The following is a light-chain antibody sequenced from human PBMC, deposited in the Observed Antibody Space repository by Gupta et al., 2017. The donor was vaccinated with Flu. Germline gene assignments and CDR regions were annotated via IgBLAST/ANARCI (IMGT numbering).Light chain of an antibody. CDR1: STNIGTNY. CDR3: GTWDISRSAYV. CDR2: DNN. V-gene: IGLV1-51*01. Sequence: KVTISCTGSSTNIGTNYVACCHQHQATAPKLLIYDNNTRPSWIAARFSGSKSATSATLRTTGRQPGDEADYYCGTWDISRSAYVFGSGTKVTVL. J-gene: IGLJ1*01.